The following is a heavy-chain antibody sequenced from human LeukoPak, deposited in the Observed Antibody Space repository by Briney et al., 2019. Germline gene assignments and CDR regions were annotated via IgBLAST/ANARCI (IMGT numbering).Heavy chain of an antibody. D-gene: IGHD4/OR15-4a*01. J-gene: IGHJ4*02. V-gene: IGHV1-2*02. Sequence: ASVKVSFKASGYTFSDYFIHWVRQAPGQGLEWMGWIDPNSGDIKYAQNFQGRVTITSDTSISTAYLQLSSLGSEDTAVYYCATATYDSGAFDYWGQGTLVTVSS. CDR3: ATATYDSGAFDY. CDR2: IDPNSGDI. CDR1: GYTFSDYF.